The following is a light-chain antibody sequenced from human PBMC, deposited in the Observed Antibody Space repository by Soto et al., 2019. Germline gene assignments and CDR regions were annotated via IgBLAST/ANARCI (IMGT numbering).Light chain of an antibody. V-gene: IGLV4-69*01. J-gene: IGLJ3*02. CDR3: QTWSTDIRV. CDR1: RGHNSYA. CDR2: VNSDGSH. Sequence: QLVRTQSPSASASLGASVKLTCNLSRGHNSYAMAWHQQQPEKVPRYLMKVNSDGSHSKGDGIPDRFSGSSSGAERYLTISSLQSEDEADYYCQTWSTDIRVFGGGTKLTVL.